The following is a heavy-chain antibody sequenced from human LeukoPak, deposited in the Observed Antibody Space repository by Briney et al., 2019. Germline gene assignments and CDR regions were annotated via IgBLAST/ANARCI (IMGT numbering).Heavy chain of an antibody. J-gene: IGHJ4*02. Sequence: ASVKVSCKASGYTFTSYGISRVRQAPGQGLEWMGWISAYKGNTNYAQKLQGRVTMTTDTSTSTAYMELRSLRSDDTAVYYCARWGVGELLCDYWGQGTLVTVSS. CDR1: GYTFTSYG. CDR3: ARWGVGELLCDY. V-gene: IGHV1-18*01. D-gene: IGHD3-10*01. CDR2: ISAYKGNT.